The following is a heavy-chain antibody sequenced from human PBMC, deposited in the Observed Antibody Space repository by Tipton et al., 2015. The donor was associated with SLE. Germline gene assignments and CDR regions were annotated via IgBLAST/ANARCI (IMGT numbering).Heavy chain of an antibody. CDR1: GGSLSDYF. V-gene: IGHV4-34*01. D-gene: IGHD4-23*01. CDR2: TSHSGRS. Sequence: TLSLTCAVYGGSLSDYFWTWIRQPPGKGLEWIGQTSHSGRSIYNPSLRSRVTISVDTSKMQFSLRLNSVTAADTAVYYCASGKLSYGGGDNWGQGTLGTVSP. J-gene: IGHJ4*02. CDR3: ASGKLSYGGGDN.